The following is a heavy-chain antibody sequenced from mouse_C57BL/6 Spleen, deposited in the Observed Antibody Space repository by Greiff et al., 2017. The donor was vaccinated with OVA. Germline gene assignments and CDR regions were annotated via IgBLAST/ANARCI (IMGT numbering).Heavy chain of an antibody. Sequence: EVKLMESGGDLVKPGGSLKLSCAASGFTFSSYGMSWVRQTPDKRLEWVATISSGGSYTYYPDSVKGRFTISRDNAKNTLYLQMSSLKSEDTAMYYCARQNYDYDYYAMDYWGQGTSVTVSS. J-gene: IGHJ4*01. CDR1: GFTFSSYG. D-gene: IGHD2-4*01. V-gene: IGHV5-6*01. CDR2: ISSGGSYT. CDR3: ARQNYDYDYYAMDY.